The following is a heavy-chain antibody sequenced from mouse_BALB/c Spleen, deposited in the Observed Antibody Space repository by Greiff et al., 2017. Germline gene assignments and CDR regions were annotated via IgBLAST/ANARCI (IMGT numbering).Heavy chain of an antibody. J-gene: IGHJ4*01. CDR3: ARLGFSYYGSSLMDY. D-gene: IGHD1-1*01. CDR2: IYPGNVNT. Sequence: QVQLQQSGPELVKPGASVRISCKASGYTFTSYYIHWVKQRPGQGLEWIGWIYPGNVNTKYNEKFKGKATLTADKSSSTAYMQLSSLTSEDSAVYFCARLGFSYYGSSLMDYWGQGTSVTVSS. CDR1: GYTFTSYY. V-gene: IGHV1S56*01.